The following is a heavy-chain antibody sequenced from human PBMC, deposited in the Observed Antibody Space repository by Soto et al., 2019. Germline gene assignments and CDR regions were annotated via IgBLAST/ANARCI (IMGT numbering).Heavy chain of an antibody. D-gene: IGHD3-22*01. CDR1: GGSIRRGDFS. CDR2: ISLIGST. CDR3: ARIHYSASSSYYFYFDY. V-gene: IGHV4-30-2*01. Sequence: SETLSRTWAVAGGSIRRGDFSLSWIRQPPGKGLEWIGYISLIGSTYYSPSVKSRVSISADMSKNVFSMKLSSVTAADTAMYYCARIHYSASSSYYFYFDYWGQGALVNVSS. J-gene: IGHJ4*02.